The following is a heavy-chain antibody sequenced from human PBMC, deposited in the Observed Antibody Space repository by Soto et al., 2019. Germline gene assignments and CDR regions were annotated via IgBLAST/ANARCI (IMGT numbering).Heavy chain of an antibody. CDR2: IWGSGSSK. CDR3: AKELHTSSGWSQVIY. J-gene: IGHJ4*02. CDR1: GFTFSSYG. D-gene: IGHD6-19*01. V-gene: IGHV3-33*06. Sequence: GGSLRLSCAASGFTFSSYGMHWVRQAPGKGLEWVSVIWGSGSSKYHADSVKGRFTISRDNSKNTLYLQMNSLRAEDTAVYYCAKELHTSSGWSQVIYWGQGTLVTVSS.